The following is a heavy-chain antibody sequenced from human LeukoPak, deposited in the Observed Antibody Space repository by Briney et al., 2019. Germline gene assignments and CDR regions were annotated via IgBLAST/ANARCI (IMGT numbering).Heavy chain of an antibody. CDR1: GFTFSSYW. Sequence: TGGSLRLSCAASGFTFSSYWMTWVRQAPGKGLEWVADISQDGTAKYYVDSAKGRFTISRDNAKNSLYLQMNSLRAEDTAVYYCARDESGSGWYFDYWGQGTLVTVSS. J-gene: IGHJ4*02. CDR3: ARDESGSGWYFDY. V-gene: IGHV3-7*01. CDR2: ISQDGTAK. D-gene: IGHD6-19*01.